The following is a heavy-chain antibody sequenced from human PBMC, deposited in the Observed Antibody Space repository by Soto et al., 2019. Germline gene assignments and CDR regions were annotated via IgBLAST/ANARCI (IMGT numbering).Heavy chain of an antibody. Sequence: GGSLRLSCAASGFTFSSYSMNWVRQTPGKGLEWVSSISGSSSNMYYADSVKGRFTISRDNAKNSLYLQMNNLRAEDTAVYYCAKDPNYDFWSGYSGSGWFDPWGQGTLVTVSS. J-gene: IGHJ5*02. V-gene: IGHV3-21*01. CDR2: ISGSSSNM. CDR3: AKDPNYDFWSGYSGSGWFDP. CDR1: GFTFSSYS. D-gene: IGHD3-3*01.